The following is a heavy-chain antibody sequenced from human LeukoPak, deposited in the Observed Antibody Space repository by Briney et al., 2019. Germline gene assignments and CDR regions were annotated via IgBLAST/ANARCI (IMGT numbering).Heavy chain of an antibody. V-gene: IGHV3-53*01. J-gene: IGHJ4*02. CDR1: GFTFSSYS. D-gene: IGHD2-21*02. CDR2: IHGDGST. CDR3: ARGESSDCTCIDY. Sequence: GGSLRLSCAASGFTFSSYSMNWVRQAPGKGLEWVSVIHGDGSTYYADSVKGRFTISRDNSKNTLYLQMNSLRAEDTAVYYYARGESSDCTCIDYWGQGTLVSVSS.